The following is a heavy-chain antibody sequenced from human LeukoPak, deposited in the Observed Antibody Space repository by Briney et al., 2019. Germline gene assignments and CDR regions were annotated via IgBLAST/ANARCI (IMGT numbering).Heavy chain of an antibody. V-gene: IGHV5-51*01. D-gene: IGHD3-3*01. CDR1: GYSFTSYW. Sequence: GESLKISCKGSGYSFTSYWISWVRQMPGKGLEWMGIIYPGDSDTRCSPSFQGQVTISADKSISTAYLQWSSLKASDTAMYYCARCPFGVVTETRNYYYYGMDVWGQGTTVTVSS. CDR3: ARCPFGVVTETRNYYYYGMDV. CDR2: IYPGDSDT. J-gene: IGHJ6*02.